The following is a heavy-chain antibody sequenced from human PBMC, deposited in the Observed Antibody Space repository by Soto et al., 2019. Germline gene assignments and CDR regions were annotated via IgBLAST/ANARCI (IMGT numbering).Heavy chain of an antibody. CDR2: IYSSGST. V-gene: IGHV4-61*08. CDR1: GGSISSGGYY. D-gene: IGHD6-13*01. Sequence: SETLSLTCTVSGGSISSGGYYWSWIRQHPGKGLEWIAYIYSSGSTKYNPSLKSRVAISVDTSKNQFSLELSPVTAADTAVYYCARFPAAFDYWGQGTLVTVSS. CDR3: ARFPAAFDY. J-gene: IGHJ4*02.